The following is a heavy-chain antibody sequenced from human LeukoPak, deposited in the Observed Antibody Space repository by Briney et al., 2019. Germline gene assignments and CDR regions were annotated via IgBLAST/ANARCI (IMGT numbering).Heavy chain of an antibody. CDR1: GYTFTNYW. V-gene: IGHV5-51*01. J-gene: IGHJ4*02. Sequence: GESLKISCKVSGYTFTNYWIGWVRQMPGKGLEWMGIIYPGDSDTTYNPSLQGQVTISADKSISTAYLQWSTLKASDTAMYYCARQAGNYFDYWGQGTLVTVSS. D-gene: IGHD3-9*01. CDR2: IYPGDSDT. CDR3: ARQAGNYFDY.